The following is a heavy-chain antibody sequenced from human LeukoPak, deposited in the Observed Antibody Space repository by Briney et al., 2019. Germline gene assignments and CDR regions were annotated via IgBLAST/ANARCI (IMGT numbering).Heavy chain of an antibody. J-gene: IGHJ3*02. CDR1: GYTLTELS. CDR2: FDPEDGET. CDR3: ATNHYDWNAFDI. V-gene: IGHV1-24*01. Sequence: GASVKVSCKVSGYTLTELSMHWVRQAPGKGLEWMGGFDPEDGETIYAQKFQGRVTMTEDTSTDTAYIELSSLRSEDTAVYYCATNHYDWNAFDIWGQGTMVTVSS. D-gene: IGHD3-22*01.